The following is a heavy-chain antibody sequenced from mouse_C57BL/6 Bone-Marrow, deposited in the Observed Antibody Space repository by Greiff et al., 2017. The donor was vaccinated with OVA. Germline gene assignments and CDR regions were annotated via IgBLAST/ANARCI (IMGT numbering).Heavy chain of an antibody. V-gene: IGHV1-52*01. J-gene: IGHJ3*01. CDR1: GYTFTSYW. CDR2: IDPSDSET. Sequence: QVQLQQPGAELVRPGSSVKLSCKASGYTFTSYWMHWVKQRPIQGLEWIGNIDPSDSETHYNQKFKDKATLTVDKSSSTAYMQLSSLTSEDSAVYYCASKSNYAQGWFADWGQGTLVTVSA. D-gene: IGHD2-5*01. CDR3: ASKSNYAQGWFAD.